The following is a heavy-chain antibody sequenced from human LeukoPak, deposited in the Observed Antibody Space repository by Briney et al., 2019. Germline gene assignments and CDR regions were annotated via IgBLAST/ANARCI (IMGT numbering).Heavy chain of an antibody. D-gene: IGHD5-12*01. CDR2: ISSGGTDT. V-gene: IGHV3-23*01. J-gene: IGHJ3*02. CDR3: VKDSVRGYSGYGNDGFEI. Sequence: GGSPRLSCAASGFTFSTYPISWVRQAPGKGLEWVPAISSGGTDTYYADSVKGRFTISRDNSKNTLYLRMNSLRAEDTAVYYCVKDSVRGYSGYGNDGFEIWGQGTMVTVSS. CDR1: GFTFSTYP.